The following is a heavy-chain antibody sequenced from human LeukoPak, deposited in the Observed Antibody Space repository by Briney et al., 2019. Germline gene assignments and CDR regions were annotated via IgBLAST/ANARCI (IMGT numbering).Heavy chain of an antibody. Sequence: KPSETLSLTCAVYGGSFSGYYWSWIRQPPGKGLEWLGEINHSGSTNYNPSLKSRVTISVDTSKNQFSLKLSSVTAADTAVYYCARDCGGSCYGAPDYWGQGTLVTVSS. V-gene: IGHV4-34*01. D-gene: IGHD2-15*01. CDR1: GGSFSGYY. CDR3: ARDCGGSCYGAPDY. J-gene: IGHJ4*02. CDR2: INHSGST.